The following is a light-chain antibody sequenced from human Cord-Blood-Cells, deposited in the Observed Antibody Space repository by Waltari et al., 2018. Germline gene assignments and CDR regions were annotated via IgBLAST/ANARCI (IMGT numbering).Light chain of an antibody. CDR1: QSVSSSY. Sequence: EIVLTQSPGTVSLSPGERATLSCRASQSVSSSYLAWYQQKPGQAPRLLIYGASSRATVIPDRFSGSGSGTDFTLTISRLEPEDFAVYYCQQYGSSRGFTFGPGTKVDIK. CDR2: GAS. CDR3: QQYGSSRGFT. J-gene: IGKJ3*01. V-gene: IGKV3-20*01.